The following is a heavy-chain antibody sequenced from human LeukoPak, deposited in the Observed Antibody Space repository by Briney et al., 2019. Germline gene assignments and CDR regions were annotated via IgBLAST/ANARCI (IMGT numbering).Heavy chain of an antibody. CDR3: ATGPSKSYYNPKHNWFDP. D-gene: IGHD3-10*01. CDR2: FDPEDGET. CDR1: GYTLTELS. J-gene: IGHJ5*02. Sequence: GASVRVSCKVSGYTLTELSMHCGRQAPGKGLEWMGGFDPEDGETTYTQKFQGRVTMTEETSTDTAYMELSSLRPEDTAVYYCATGPSKSYYNPKHNWFDPWGQGTLVTVSS. V-gene: IGHV1-24*01.